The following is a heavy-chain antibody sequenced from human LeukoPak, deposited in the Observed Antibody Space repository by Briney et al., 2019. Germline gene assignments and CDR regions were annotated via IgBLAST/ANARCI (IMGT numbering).Heavy chain of an antibody. CDR1: GFTFSSYA. D-gene: IGHD3-10*02. J-gene: IGHJ6*02. CDR3: AREDDYYVGEEQDYYYYYGMDV. V-gene: IGHV3-33*08. CDR2: IWYDGSNK. Sequence: GGSLRLSCAASGFTFSSYAMSWVRQAPGKGLEWVAVIWYDGSNKYYADSVKGRFTISRDNSKNTLYLQMNSLRAEDTAVYYCAREDDYYVGEEQDYYYYYGMDVWGQGTTVTVSS.